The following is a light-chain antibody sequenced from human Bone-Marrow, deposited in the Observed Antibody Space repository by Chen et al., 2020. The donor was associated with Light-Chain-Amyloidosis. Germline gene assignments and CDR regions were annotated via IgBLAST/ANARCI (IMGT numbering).Light chain of an antibody. Sequence: ALPPPASVSGSPGQAPTTPCTGTSSDVGGDNHVSWYQQHPDKAPKLMIYEVTNRPSWVPDRFSGSKSDNTASLTISGLQTEDEADYFCSSYTITNTLVFGSGTRVTVL. CDR1: SSDVGGDNH. V-gene: IGLV2-14*01. CDR2: EVT. J-gene: IGLJ1*01. CDR3: SSYTITNTLV.